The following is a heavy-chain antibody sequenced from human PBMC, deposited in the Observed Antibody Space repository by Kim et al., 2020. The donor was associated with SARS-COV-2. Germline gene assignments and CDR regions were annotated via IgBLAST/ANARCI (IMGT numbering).Heavy chain of an antibody. CDR3: ARGSSSLPLRYYYGMDV. Sequence: ASVKVSCKASGYTFTSYAMNWVRQAPGQGLEWMGWINTNTGNPTYAQGFTGRFVFSLDTSVSTAYLQISSLKAEDTAVYYCARGSSSLPLRYYYGMDVWGQGTTVTVSS. D-gene: IGHD6-13*01. CDR2: INTNTGNP. J-gene: IGHJ6*02. CDR1: GYTFTSYA. V-gene: IGHV7-4-1*02.